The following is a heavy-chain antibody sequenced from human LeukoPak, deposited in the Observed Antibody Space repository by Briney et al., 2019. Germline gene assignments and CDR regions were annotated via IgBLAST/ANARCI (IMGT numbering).Heavy chain of an antibody. CDR1: GGSISSHY. CDR2: IYYSGST. CDR3: ARDSGPFAFDI. D-gene: IGHD3-10*01. V-gene: IGHV4-59*11. J-gene: IGHJ3*02. Sequence: SETLSLTCTVSGGSISSHYWSWIRQPPGKGLEWIGYIYYSGSTNYNPSLKSRVTISVDTSKNQFSLKLSSVTAVDTAVYYCARDSGPFAFDIWGQGTMVTVSS.